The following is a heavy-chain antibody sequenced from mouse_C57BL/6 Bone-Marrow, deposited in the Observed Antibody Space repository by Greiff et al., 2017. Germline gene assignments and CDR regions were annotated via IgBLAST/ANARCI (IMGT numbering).Heavy chain of an antibody. D-gene: IGHD1-1*01. J-gene: IGHJ1*03. Sequence: EVQLQQSGPGLAKPSQTLSLTCSVTGYSITSDYWNWIRKFPGNKLEYMGYLSYSGSTYYNTSLKSRISITRDTSKNQYYLQLNSVTTEDTATYYCARYNYYGSSWGFDVWGTGTTVTVSS. CDR2: LSYSGST. V-gene: IGHV3-8*01. CDR3: ARYNYYGSSWGFDV. CDR1: GYSITSDY.